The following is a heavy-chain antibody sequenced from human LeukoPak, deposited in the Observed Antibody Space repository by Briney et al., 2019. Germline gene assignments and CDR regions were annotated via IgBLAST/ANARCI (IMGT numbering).Heavy chain of an antibody. CDR3: ARHRGYSYGLSGWFDP. V-gene: IGHV5-51*01. Sequence: GESLKISCKGSGYSFSSYWIAWVRQMPGKGLEWMGIIYPGDSDTRYSPSFQGQVTISADKSISTAYLQWSSLKASDTAMYYCARHRGYSYGLSGWFDPWGQGTLVTVSS. D-gene: IGHD5-18*01. J-gene: IGHJ5*02. CDR1: GYSFSSYW. CDR2: IYPGDSDT.